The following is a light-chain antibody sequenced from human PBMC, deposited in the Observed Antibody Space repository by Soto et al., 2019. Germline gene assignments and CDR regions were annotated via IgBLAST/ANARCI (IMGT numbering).Light chain of an antibody. CDR1: QSVSRY. V-gene: IGKV3-11*01. CDR2: DAS. Sequence: EIVLTQSPATLSLSPGERATLSCRASQSVSRYLAWYQQKPGQAPRLLIYDASNRATGIPARFSGSGSGTDFTLTISSLEPEDFADYYCQQRSNWPPFSFGRGTKVEIK. CDR3: QQRSNWPPFS. J-gene: IGKJ4*01.